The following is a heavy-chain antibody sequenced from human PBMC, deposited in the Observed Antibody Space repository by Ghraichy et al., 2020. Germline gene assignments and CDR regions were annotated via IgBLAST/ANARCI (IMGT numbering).Heavy chain of an antibody. CDR2: INHSGST. D-gene: IGHD1-26*01. CDR3: ARRGPATTRYSINWFDP. CDR1: GGSFSGYY. J-gene: IGHJ5*02. V-gene: IGHV4-34*01. Sequence: SQTLSLTCAVYGGSFSGYYWSWIRQPPGKGLEWIGEINHSGSTNYNPSLKSRVTISVDTSKNQFSLKLSSVTAADTAVYYCARRGPATTRYSINWFDPWGQGTLVTVSS.